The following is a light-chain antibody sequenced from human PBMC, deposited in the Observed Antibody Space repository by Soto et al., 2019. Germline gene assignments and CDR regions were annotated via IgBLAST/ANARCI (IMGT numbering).Light chain of an antibody. CDR1: QDIRKF. V-gene: IGKV1-33*01. Sequence: DIEMTQSPSSLSASVGDRVTITCQASQDIRKFLNWFQQRPGAAPKLLIYDASNLETGVPSRFNAGGSGTQFTFTITSLQPEDTGTYFCQQYDNLPYTFAQGTKVEI. J-gene: IGKJ2*01. CDR2: DAS. CDR3: QQYDNLPYT.